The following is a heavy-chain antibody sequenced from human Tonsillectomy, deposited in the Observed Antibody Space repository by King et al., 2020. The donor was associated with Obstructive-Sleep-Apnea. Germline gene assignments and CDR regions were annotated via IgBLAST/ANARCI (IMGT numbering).Heavy chain of an antibody. V-gene: IGHV1-46*01. Sequence: QLVQSGAEVKKPGASVKVSCKASGYTFTSYYMHWVRQAPGQGLEWMGIINPSGGSTSYAQKFQGRVTMTRDTSTSTVYMELSSLRSEDTAVYYCARDLRVVVAATRVYYYYYGMDVWGQGTTVTVSS. CDR2: INPSGGST. D-gene: IGHD2-15*01. CDR3: ARDLRVVVAATRVYYYYYGMDV. CDR1: GYTFTSYY. J-gene: IGHJ6*02.